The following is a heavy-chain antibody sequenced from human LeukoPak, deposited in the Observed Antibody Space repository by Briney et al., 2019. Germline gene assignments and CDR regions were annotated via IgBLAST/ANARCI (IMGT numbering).Heavy chain of an antibody. CDR3: ARAYCSGGSCYGAFDI. V-gene: IGHV3-21*01. D-gene: IGHD2-15*01. Sequence: GGSLRLSCAASGFTFSSYSMNWVRQAPGKGLEWVSSISSSSSYIYYADSVKGRFTISRDNAKNSLYLQMNSLRAEDTAVYYYARAYCSGGSCYGAFDIWGQGTMVTVSS. J-gene: IGHJ3*02. CDR1: GFTFSSYS. CDR2: ISSSSSYI.